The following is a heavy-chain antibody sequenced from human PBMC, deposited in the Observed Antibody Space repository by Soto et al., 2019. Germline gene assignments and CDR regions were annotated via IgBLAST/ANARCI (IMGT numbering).Heavy chain of an antibody. CDR3: ARGGNLISEDYNYITV. Sequence: EVQLLESGGGLVQPGGSLRLSCTASGFTLSRYAMNWVRQAPGKGLEWVAGISGRGRDSYYADPLKGHFTISRDNSNNSLYLQMSRLRAEDTAIYFCARGGNLISEDYNYITVWGKGTSVTVSS. CDR2: ISGRGRDS. V-gene: IGHV3-23*01. D-gene: IGHD3-16*01. CDR1: GFTLSRYA. J-gene: IGHJ6*03.